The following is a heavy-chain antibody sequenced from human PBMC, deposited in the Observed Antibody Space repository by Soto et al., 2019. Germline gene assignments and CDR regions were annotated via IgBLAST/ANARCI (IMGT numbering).Heavy chain of an antibody. CDR3: ARGQRAGDYGGWFDP. J-gene: IGHJ5*02. V-gene: IGHV3-33*01. CDR2: IWYDGSNK. CDR1: GFTFSSYG. D-gene: IGHD4-17*01. Sequence: GGSLRLSCAASGFTFSSYGIHWVRQAPGKGLEWVAVIWYDGSNKYYADSVKGRFTISRDNSKNTLYLQMNSLRAEDTAVYYCARGQRAGDYGGWFDPWGQGTLVTVSS.